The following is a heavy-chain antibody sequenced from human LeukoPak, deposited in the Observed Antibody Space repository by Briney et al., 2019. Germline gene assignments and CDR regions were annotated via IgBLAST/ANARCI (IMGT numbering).Heavy chain of an antibody. CDR2: ISYDGSNK. Sequence: GGSLRLSCAASGFTFGSYGMHWVRQAPGKGLEWVAVISYDGSNKYYADSVKGRFTISRDNSKNTLYLQMNSLRAEDTAVYYCAEDYGGSYYFDYWGQGTLVTVSS. J-gene: IGHJ4*02. CDR3: AEDYGGSYYFDY. V-gene: IGHV3-30*18. CDR1: GFTFGSYG. D-gene: IGHD1-26*01.